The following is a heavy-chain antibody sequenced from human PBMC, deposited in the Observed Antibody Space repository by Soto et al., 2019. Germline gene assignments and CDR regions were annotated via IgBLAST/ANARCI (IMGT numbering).Heavy chain of an antibody. J-gene: IGHJ4*02. CDR1: GGSISSYY. CDR3: ARDKTYYYDSSGYPAFDY. V-gene: IGHV4-59*01. CDR2: IYYSGST. D-gene: IGHD3-22*01. Sequence: SETLSLTCTVSGGSISSYYLSWIRQPPGKGLEWIGYIYYSGSTNYNPSLKSRVTISVDTSKNQFSLKLSSVTAADTAVYYCARDKTYYYDSSGYPAFDYWGQGTLVTVSS.